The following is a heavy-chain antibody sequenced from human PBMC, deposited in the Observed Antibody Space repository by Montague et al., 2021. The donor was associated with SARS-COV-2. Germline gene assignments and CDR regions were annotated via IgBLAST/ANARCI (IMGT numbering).Heavy chain of an antibody. Sequence: SETLSLTCTVSGGSISSSSYYWAWIRQPPGKGLEWIGSIYNSGSTSYSPSLQSRATISLDMSKNQFSLKLTSVTAADTAVYYCARETPHHSDYAPGAFEIWGQGTMVTVSS. D-gene: IGHD4-11*01. CDR1: GGSISSSSYY. J-gene: IGHJ3*02. CDR3: ARETPHHSDYAPGAFEI. CDR2: IYNSGST. V-gene: IGHV4-39*07.